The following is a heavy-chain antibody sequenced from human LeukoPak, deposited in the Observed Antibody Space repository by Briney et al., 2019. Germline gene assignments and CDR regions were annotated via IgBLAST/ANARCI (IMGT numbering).Heavy chain of an antibody. CDR1: GGSISSYY. V-gene: IGHV4-59*01. Sequence: SETLSLTCTVSGGSISSYYWSWIRQPPGKGLEWIGYIYYSGSTNYNPSLKSRVTISVDTSKNRFSLKLSSVTAADTAVYYCARSWAGMYYPFYYFDFWGQGTLVTVSS. D-gene: IGHD1-26*01. CDR3: ARSWAGMYYPFYYFDF. CDR2: IYYSGST. J-gene: IGHJ4*02.